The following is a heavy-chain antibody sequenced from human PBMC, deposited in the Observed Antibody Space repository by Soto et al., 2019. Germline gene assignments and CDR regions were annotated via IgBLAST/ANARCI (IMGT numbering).Heavy chain of an antibody. Sequence: GGSLRLSCAASGFTFSSYGMHWVRQAPGKGLEWVAVIWHDGSNKYYADSVKGRGTVSRDTFKNTLFLQMDSLTVEDTAVYFCARDLGWNDLLNTYYYGMDVWGQGTTVTVSS. CDR1: GFTFSSYG. D-gene: IGHD1-1*01. CDR3: ARDLGWNDLLNTYYYGMDV. J-gene: IGHJ6*02. V-gene: IGHV3-33*01. CDR2: IWHDGSNK.